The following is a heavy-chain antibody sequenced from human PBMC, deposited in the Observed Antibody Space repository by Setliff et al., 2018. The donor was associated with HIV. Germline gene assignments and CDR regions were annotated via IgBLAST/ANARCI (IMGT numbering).Heavy chain of an antibody. CDR3: ARGQLDRHLRSDVPFDI. J-gene: IGHJ3*02. V-gene: IGHV1-18*01. Sequence: GASVKVSCKAPGYTFTTYGFNWVRQAPGQGLEWMGWISASSDNTNYAQKFQGRVTLTTDTSTNTVYMELKSLRSDDTAVYFCARGQLDRHLRSDVPFDIWGQGTMVTVSS. CDR2: ISASSDNT. D-gene: IGHD1-1*01. CDR1: GYTFTTYG.